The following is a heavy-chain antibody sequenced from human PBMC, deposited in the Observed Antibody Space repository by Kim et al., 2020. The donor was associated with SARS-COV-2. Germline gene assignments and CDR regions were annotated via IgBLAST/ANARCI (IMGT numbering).Heavy chain of an antibody. CDR1: GFTFNSYA. D-gene: IGHD3-9*01. J-gene: IGHJ5*02. Sequence: GGSLRLSCAASGFTFNSYAMSWVRQAPGKGLEWVSAISGSGGSTYYADSVKGRFTISRDNSKNTLYLQMNSLRAEDTAVYYCAKARLDYDILTGYYVGWFDPWGQGTLVTVSS. CDR3: AKARLDYDILTGYYVGWFDP. V-gene: IGHV3-23*01. CDR2: ISGSGGST.